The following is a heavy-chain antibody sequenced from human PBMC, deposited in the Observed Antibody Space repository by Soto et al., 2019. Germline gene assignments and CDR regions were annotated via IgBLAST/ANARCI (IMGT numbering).Heavy chain of an antibody. CDR3: ARDLRGYCTNGVCYDALDI. CDR2: IKQDGSEK. CDR1: GCTFSSYW. Sequence: GGSLRLSCAASGCTFSSYWMSWVRQAPGKGLEWVANIKQDGSEKYYVDSVKGRFTISRDNAKNSLYLQMNSLRAEDTAVYYCARDLRGYCTNGVCYDALDIWGQGTMVTVSS. J-gene: IGHJ3*02. D-gene: IGHD2-8*01. V-gene: IGHV3-7*01.